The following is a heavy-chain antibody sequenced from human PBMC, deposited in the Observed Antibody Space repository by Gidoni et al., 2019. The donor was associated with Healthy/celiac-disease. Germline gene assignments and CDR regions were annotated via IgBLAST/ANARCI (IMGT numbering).Heavy chain of an antibody. CDR1: GYTVTGYY. D-gene: IGHD4-17*01. J-gene: IGHJ4*02. CDR2: INPTSVGT. V-gene: IGHV1-2*02. CDR3: ARRAYGDYLPFDY. Sequence: QVQLVQAGAEVKKPGASGKVYCKASGYTVTGYYMHWVRQAPGQGREWMGWINPTSVGTTYAQKFQGRVPMTRDTSISTAYMELSRLRSDDTAVYYCARRAYGDYLPFDYWGQGTLVTVSS.